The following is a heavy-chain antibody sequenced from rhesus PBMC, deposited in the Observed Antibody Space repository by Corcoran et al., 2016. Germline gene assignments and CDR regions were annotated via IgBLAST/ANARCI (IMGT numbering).Heavy chain of an antibody. J-gene: IGHJ3*01. Sequence: QLQLQESGPGLVKPSETLSLTCAVSGGSISSNYWSWIRQPPGKGLEWIGRISGSGRSTGYNPSHNSVVTISTDTSKNQFSLKLSSVTAADTAVYYCASNSGSWNLGDAFDFWGQGLRVTVSS. CDR1: GGSISSNY. CDR2: ISGSGRST. D-gene: IGHD6-25*01. CDR3: ASNSGSWNLGDAFDF. V-gene: IGHV4-173*01.